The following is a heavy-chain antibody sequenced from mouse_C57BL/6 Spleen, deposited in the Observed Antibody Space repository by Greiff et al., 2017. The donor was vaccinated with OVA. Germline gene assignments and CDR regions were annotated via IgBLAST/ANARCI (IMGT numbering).Heavy chain of an antibody. CDR3: AKKADYGSSYVGAMDY. CDR2: IWRGGST. J-gene: IGHJ4*01. D-gene: IGHD1-1*01. V-gene: IGHV2-5*01. CDR1: GFSLTSYG. Sequence: QVQLQQSGPGLVQPSQSLSITCTVSGFSLTSYGVHWVRQSPGKGLEWLGVIWRGGSTDYNAAFMSRLSITKDNSKSQVFFKMNSLQADDTAIYYCAKKADYGSSYVGAMDYWGQGTSVTVSS.